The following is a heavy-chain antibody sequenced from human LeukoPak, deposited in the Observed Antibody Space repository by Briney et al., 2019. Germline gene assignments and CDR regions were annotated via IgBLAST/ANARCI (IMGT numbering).Heavy chain of an antibody. V-gene: IGHV4-34*01. J-gene: IGHJ6*03. CDR2: INHSGIT. CDR3: ARGRTPLLRAYYYYYYYMAV. D-gene: IGHD2/OR15-2a*01. Sequence: SETLSLTCAVYGGSFSGYYWSWIRQPPGKGQEWIGEINHSGITNYNPSLRSRVTISVDTSKNQFSLKLSSVTAADTAVYYCARGRTPLLRAYYYYYYYMAVWGKGTTVTVSS. CDR1: GGSFSGYY.